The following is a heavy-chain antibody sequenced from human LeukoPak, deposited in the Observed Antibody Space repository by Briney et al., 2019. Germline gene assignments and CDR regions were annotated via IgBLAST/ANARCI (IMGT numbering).Heavy chain of an antibody. V-gene: IGHV4-59*01. CDR2: IYYSGST. CDR1: GGSISSYY. J-gene: IGHJ5*02. Sequence: SETLSLTCTVSGGSISSYYWSWIRQPPGKGLEWIGDIYYSGSTTCNPSLKSRVTISVDTSKNQFSLKLSSVTAADTAVYYCARGHCSGGSCFSAWSDPWGQGTLVTVSS. D-gene: IGHD2-15*01. CDR3: ARGHCSGGSCFSAWSDP.